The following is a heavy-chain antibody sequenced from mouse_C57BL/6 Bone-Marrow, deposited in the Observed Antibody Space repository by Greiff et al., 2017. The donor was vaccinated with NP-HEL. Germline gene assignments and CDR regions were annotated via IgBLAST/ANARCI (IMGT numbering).Heavy chain of an antibody. CDR2: VYPYNGGT. J-gene: IGHJ1*03. CDR3: ATYYGSSYRYFDV. CDR1: GFTFTDYY. D-gene: IGHD1-1*01. Sequence: VQLKQSGPVLVKPGPSVKISCKASGFTFTDYYMHWVKQSHGKSLEWIGLVYPYNGGTSYNQKFKGKATLTVDTSSSTAYMELNSLTSEDSAVYYCATYYGSSYRYFDVWGTGTTVTVSS. V-gene: IGHV1-36*01.